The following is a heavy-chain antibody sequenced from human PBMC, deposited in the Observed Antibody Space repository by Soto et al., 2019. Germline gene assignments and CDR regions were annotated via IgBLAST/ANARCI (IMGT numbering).Heavy chain of an antibody. J-gene: IGHJ4*01. CDR2: LNGGNGYT. V-gene: IGHV1-3*01. CDR3: VTYDYGLNGY. Sequence: QVQLVQSGAEVKKPGASVKVSCKASGYTFTKQCMHWVRQAPGQGLEWMGWLNGGNGYTKYSQKFQGRVTLTGDTSASTAYMELSSLTSEDTAVYYCVTYDYGLNGYWGQGTLVTVSS. D-gene: IGHD3-16*01. CDR1: GYTFTKQC.